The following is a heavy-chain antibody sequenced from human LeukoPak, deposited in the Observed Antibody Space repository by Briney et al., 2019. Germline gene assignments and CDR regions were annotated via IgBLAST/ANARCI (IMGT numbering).Heavy chain of an antibody. V-gene: IGHV4-31*03. Sequence: PSETLSLTCTVSGGSISSGGYYWSWIRQHPGKGLEWIGYIYYSGSTYYNPSLKSRVTISVDTSKNQFSLKLSSVTAADTAVYYCARFGAVGSKDYWGQGTLVTVSS. CDR3: ARFGAVGSKDY. D-gene: IGHD3-16*01. CDR2: IYYSGST. CDR1: GGSISSGGYY. J-gene: IGHJ4*02.